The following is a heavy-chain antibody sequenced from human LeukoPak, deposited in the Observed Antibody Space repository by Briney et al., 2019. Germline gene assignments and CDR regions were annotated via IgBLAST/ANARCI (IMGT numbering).Heavy chain of an antibody. CDR3: ARDTREEQLVGGDDAFDI. Sequence: SETLSLTCTVSGGSISSSSYYWGWIRQPPGKGLEWIGSIYYSGSTNYNPSLKSRVTISVDTSKNQFSLKLSSVTAADTAVYYCARDTREEQLVGGDDAFDIWGQGTMVTVSS. CDR1: GGSISSSSYY. J-gene: IGHJ3*02. V-gene: IGHV4-39*07. D-gene: IGHD6-6*01. CDR2: IYYSGST.